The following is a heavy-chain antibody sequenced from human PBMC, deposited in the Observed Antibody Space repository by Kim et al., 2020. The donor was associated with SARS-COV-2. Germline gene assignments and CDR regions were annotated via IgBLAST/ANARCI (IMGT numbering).Heavy chain of an antibody. J-gene: IGHJ6*02. V-gene: IGHV3-23*01. D-gene: IGHD3-10*01. CDR3: AKEGSNRKTYSYGMDV. Sequence: SVNGLFTISRDTSKNTLYLQMNSLRAQDTAVYYCAKEGSNRKTYSYGMDVWGQGTTVTVSS.